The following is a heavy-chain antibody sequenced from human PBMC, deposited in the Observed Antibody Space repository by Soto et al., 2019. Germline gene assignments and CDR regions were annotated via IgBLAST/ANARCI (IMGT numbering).Heavy chain of an antibody. J-gene: IGHJ6*02. V-gene: IGHV1-2*04. CDR2: INPNSGGT. D-gene: IGHD3-10*01. Sequence: AASVKVSCKASGYTFTGYYMHWVRQAPGQGLEWMGWINPNSGGTNYAQKFQGWVTMTRDTSISTAYMEPSRLRSDDTAVYYCARDQNMVRGVYYYYGMDGWGQGNTVTFSS. CDR3: ARDQNMVRGVYYYYGMDG. CDR1: GYTFTGYY.